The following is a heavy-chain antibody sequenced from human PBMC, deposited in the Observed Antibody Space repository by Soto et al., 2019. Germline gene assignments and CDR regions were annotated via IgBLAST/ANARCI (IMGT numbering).Heavy chain of an antibody. Sequence: PSETLSLTCAVYGGSFSGYYWSWIRQPPGKGLEWIGEINHSGSTNYNPFLKSRVTISVDTSKNQFSLKLSSVTAADTAVYYCARTKSTTSCYLRYWGQGTLVTVSS. D-gene: IGHD2-2*01. CDR2: INHSGST. J-gene: IGHJ4*02. CDR1: GGSFSGYY. V-gene: IGHV4-34*01. CDR3: ARTKSTTSCYLRY.